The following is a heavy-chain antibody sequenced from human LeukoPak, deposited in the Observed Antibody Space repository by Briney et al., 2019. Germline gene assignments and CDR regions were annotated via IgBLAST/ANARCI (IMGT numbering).Heavy chain of an antibody. J-gene: IGHJ5*02. D-gene: IGHD3-16*01. Sequence: GGSLRLSCAASGFTFSSYWMHWVRQAPGKGLVWVSRINTDGSRTSYADSVKGRFTISRDNSKNTLYLQMNSLRAEDTAVYYCAKVTPYVWFDPWGQGTLVTVSS. CDR3: AKVTPYVWFDP. V-gene: IGHV3-74*01. CDR2: INTDGSRT. CDR1: GFTFSSYW.